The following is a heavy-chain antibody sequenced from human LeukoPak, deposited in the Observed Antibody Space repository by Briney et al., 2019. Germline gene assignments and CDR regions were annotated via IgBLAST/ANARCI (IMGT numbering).Heavy chain of an antibody. Sequence: PGGSLRLSCAASGFTFSSYGMHWVRQAPGKGLEWVAVISYDGSNKYYADSVKGRFTISRDNSKNTLYLQMNSLRAEDTAVYYCAKAFGLAHYSSSWLDFDYWGQGTLVTVSS. D-gene: IGHD6-13*01. CDR1: GFTFSSYG. J-gene: IGHJ4*02. CDR2: ISYDGSNK. CDR3: AKAFGLAHYSSSWLDFDY. V-gene: IGHV3-30*18.